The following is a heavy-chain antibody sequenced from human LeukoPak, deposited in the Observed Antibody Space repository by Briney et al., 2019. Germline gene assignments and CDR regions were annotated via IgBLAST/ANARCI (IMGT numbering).Heavy chain of an antibody. J-gene: IGHJ4*02. CDR1: GFTFSSYW. V-gene: IGHV3-74*01. CDR3: ARASTTVPNLLDY. CDR2: IKGDGNDT. D-gene: IGHD4-17*01. Sequence: GVSLRLSCPASGFTFSSYWMHWVGQTPGRERVGVSRIKGDGNDTLYADSVKGRFTISRDNSKNTLYLQTSGLGVDDTAVYYCARASTTVPNLLDYWGQGALVSVS.